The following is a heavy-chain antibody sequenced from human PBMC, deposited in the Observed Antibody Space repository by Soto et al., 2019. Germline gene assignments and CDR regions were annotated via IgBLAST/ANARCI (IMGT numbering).Heavy chain of an antibody. CDR2: IYTSGST. D-gene: IGHD3-3*01. Sequence: PSETLSLTCTVSGGSISSYYWSWIRQPAGKGLEWIGRIYTSGSTNYNPSLKSRVTMSVDTSKNQFSLKLSSVTAADTAVYYCASTLRFLEWSNWFDPWGQGTPVTVSS. CDR1: GGSISSYY. CDR3: ASTLRFLEWSNWFDP. V-gene: IGHV4-4*07. J-gene: IGHJ5*02.